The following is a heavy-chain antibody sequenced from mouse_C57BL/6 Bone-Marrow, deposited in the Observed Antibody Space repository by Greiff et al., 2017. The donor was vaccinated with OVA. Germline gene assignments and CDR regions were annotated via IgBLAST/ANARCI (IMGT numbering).Heavy chain of an antibody. D-gene: IGHD4-1*01. J-gene: IGHJ2*01. CDR3: ARHWAYFDY. V-gene: IGHV5-6*01. Sequence: EVKLVESGGDLVKPGGSLKLSCAASGFTFSSYGMSWVRQTPDKRLEWVATISSGGSYTYYPDSVKGRFTISRDNAKNTLYLQMSSLKSEDTAMYYCARHWAYFDYWGQGTTLTVSS. CDR2: ISSGGSYT. CDR1: GFTFSSYG.